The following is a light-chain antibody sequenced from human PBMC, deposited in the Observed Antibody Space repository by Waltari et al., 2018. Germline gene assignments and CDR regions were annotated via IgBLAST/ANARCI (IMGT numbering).Light chain of an antibody. CDR2: QDS. CDR3: YSTTDNNLGV. J-gene: IGLJ1*01. CDR1: MLPKTY. V-gene: IGLV3-27*01. Sequence: SSELTQPSSVSVSPGQTARITCSGDMLPKTYTRWFQQQPGQAPGLVLYQDSARPSGIPERFSGSSSGTTVTLTISGAQVEDEADYYCYSTTDNNLGVFGPGTRVTVL.